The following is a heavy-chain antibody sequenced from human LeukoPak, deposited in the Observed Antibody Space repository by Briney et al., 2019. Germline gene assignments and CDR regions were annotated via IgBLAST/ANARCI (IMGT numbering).Heavy chain of an antibody. CDR3: AGARVEAPGLPDY. CDR2: IGTTGDT. V-gene: IGHV3-13*01. Sequence: GSLRLSCAASGFTFSTYDMHWVRHVSGKGLEWVSAIGTTGDTYYPDSVKGRFTISRENAKNSLYLQMNSLRAEDTAVYFCAGARVEAPGLPDYWGQGALVIVSS. J-gene: IGHJ4*02. CDR1: GFTFSTYD. D-gene: IGHD2-15*01.